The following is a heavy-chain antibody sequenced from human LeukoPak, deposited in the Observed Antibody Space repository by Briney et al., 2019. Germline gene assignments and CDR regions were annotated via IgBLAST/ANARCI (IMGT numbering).Heavy chain of an antibody. V-gene: IGHV4-39*01. CDR1: GGFISSSSYY. J-gene: IGHJ4*02. Sequence: SETLSLTCSVSGGFISSSSYYWGWIRQPPGKGLEWIGNIYYSGSTYYNPSLKSRVTMSVDTSKNQFSLKLISVTAADTAVYYCTRQLGGSSWSDYWGQGTLVTVSS. CDR2: IYYSGST. CDR3: TRQLGGSSWSDY. D-gene: IGHD6-13*01.